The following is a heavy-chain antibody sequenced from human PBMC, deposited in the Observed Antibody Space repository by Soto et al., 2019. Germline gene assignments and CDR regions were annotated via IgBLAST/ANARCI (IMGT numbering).Heavy chain of an antibody. Sequence: GGSLRLSCAASGFTFSGSAMHWVRQASGKGLEWVGRIRSKANSYATAYAASVKGRFTISRDDSKNTAYLQMNSLKTEDTAVYYCTRHDGSSWYDYYGMDVWGQGTTVTVSS. CDR2: IRSKANSYAT. V-gene: IGHV3-73*01. J-gene: IGHJ6*02. D-gene: IGHD6-13*01. CDR1: GFTFSGSA. CDR3: TRHDGSSWYDYYGMDV.